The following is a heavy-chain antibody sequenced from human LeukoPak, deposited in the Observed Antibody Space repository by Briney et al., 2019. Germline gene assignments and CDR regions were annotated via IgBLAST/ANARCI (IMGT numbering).Heavy chain of an antibody. V-gene: IGHV3-30*18. CDR2: IWYGGSNK. J-gene: IGHJ6*03. CDR3: AKAALPDYYSMDV. Sequence: AGRSLRLSCAASGFTFSSYGMHWVRQAPGKGLEWVAVIWYGGSNKYYADSVKGGFTISRDNSKNTLYPQMNSLRAEDTAVYYCAKAALPDYYSMDVWGKGTTVTVSS. CDR1: GFTFSSYG.